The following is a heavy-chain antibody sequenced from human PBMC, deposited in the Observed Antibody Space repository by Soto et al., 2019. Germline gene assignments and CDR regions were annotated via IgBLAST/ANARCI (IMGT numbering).Heavy chain of an antibody. CDR1: GGSFSGYY. Sequence: SETLSLTCAVYGGSFSGYYWSWIRQPPGKGLEWIGEINHSGSTNYNPSLKSRVTISVDTSKNQFSLKLSSVTAADTAVYYCARGRMVRGVIRAYNWFDPWGQGTLVT. CDR2: INHSGST. D-gene: IGHD3-10*01. V-gene: IGHV4-34*01. CDR3: ARGRMVRGVIRAYNWFDP. J-gene: IGHJ5*02.